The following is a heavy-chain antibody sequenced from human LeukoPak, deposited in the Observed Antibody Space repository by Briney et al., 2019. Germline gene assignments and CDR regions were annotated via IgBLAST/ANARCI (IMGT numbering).Heavy chain of an antibody. V-gene: IGHV3-23*01. CDR1: GFTFSSYA. D-gene: IGHD1-26*01. J-gene: IGHJ6*02. Sequence: QPGGSLRLSCAASGFTFSSYAMSWVRQAPGKGLEWVSAISGSGGSTYYADSVKGRFTISRDNSKNTLYLQMNSLRAEDTAVYYCAKDLPVVGAQSYYYYGMDVWGQGTTVTVSS. CDR3: AKDLPVVGAQSYYYYGMDV. CDR2: ISGSGGST.